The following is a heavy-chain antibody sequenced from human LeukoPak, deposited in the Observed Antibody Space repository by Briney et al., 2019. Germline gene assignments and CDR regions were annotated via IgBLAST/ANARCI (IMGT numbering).Heavy chain of an antibody. J-gene: IGHJ3*02. Sequence: SQTISLTCAISGDSVSTNSATWNWIRQSPSRGLELLGRTYYRSKWYNDYAVSVKSRITINPDTSKNQFSLQLNSVTPEDTAVYYCARDQGLGRYAFDIWGQGTMVTVSS. CDR3: ARDQGLGRYAFDI. D-gene: IGHD7-27*01. CDR1: GDSVSTNSAT. V-gene: IGHV6-1*01. CDR2: TYYRSKWYN.